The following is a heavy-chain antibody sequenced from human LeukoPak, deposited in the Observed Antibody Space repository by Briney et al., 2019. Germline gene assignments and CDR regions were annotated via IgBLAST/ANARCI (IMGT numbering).Heavy chain of an antibody. Sequence: PSETLSLTCTVSGGSISSYYWSWIRQPPGKGLEWIGYIYYSGSTNHNPSLKSRVTISVDTSKNQFSLKLISVTAADKAVYYCARSDSSGYYDWFDPWGQGTLVTVSS. CDR2: IYYSGST. CDR3: ARSDSSGYYDWFDP. V-gene: IGHV4-59*01. J-gene: IGHJ5*02. D-gene: IGHD3-22*01. CDR1: GGSISSYY.